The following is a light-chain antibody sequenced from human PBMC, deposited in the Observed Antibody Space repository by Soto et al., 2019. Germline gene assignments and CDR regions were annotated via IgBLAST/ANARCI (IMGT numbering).Light chain of an antibody. CDR3: SSYTSDNTYV. CDR2: DVS. J-gene: IGLJ1*01. V-gene: IGLV2-14*03. CDR1: SSDVGGYNY. Sequence: QSALTQPTSVSGSAGESITISCSGTSSDVGGYNYVSWYQQHPGKAPRVMIYDVSNRPSGVSDRFSGSKSGNTATLTISGLQAEDEADYYCSSYTSDNTYVFASGTKVTVL.